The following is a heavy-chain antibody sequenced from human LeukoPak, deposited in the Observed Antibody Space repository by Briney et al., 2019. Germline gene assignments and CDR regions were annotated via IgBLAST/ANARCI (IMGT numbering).Heavy chain of an antibody. CDR2: ISGSGGST. V-gene: IGHV3-23*01. CDR1: GFTFSSYA. CDR3: AKSLDYYYYYGMDV. Sequence: GGSLRLSCAASGFTFSSYAMSWVRQAPGKGLEWVSAISGSGGSTYCADSVKGRFTISRDNSKNTLYLQMNSLRAEDTAVYYCAKSLDYYYYYGMDVWGQGTTVTVSS. J-gene: IGHJ6*02.